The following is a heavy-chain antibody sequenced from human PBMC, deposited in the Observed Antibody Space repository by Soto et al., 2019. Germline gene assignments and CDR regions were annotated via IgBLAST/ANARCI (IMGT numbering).Heavy chain of an antibody. CDR2: TYYRSKWYN. V-gene: IGHV6-1*01. Sequence: TLSLTCAISGDSVSSNSAAWNWIRQSPSRGLEWLGRTYYRSKWYNDYAVSVKSRITINPDTSKNQFSLQLNSVTPEDTAVYYCARDLVRRGYSGYDSPYYYYGMDVWGQGTTVTVSS. J-gene: IGHJ6*02. CDR1: GDSVSSNSAA. CDR3: ARDLVRRGYSGYDSPYYYYGMDV. D-gene: IGHD5-12*01.